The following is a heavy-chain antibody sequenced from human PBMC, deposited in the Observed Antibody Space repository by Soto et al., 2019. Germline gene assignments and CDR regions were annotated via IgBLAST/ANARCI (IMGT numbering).Heavy chain of an antibody. D-gene: IGHD3-10*01. CDR2: ISYDGSNK. Sequence: QVQLVESGGGVVQPGRSLRLSCAASGFTFSSYAMHWVRQAPGKGLEWVAVISYDGSNKYYADSVKGRFTISRDNSKNTLYLQMNSLRAEDTAVYYCARESYYGSENYGMDVWGQGTTVTVSS. V-gene: IGHV3-30-3*01. CDR1: GFTFSSYA. J-gene: IGHJ6*02. CDR3: ARESYYGSENYGMDV.